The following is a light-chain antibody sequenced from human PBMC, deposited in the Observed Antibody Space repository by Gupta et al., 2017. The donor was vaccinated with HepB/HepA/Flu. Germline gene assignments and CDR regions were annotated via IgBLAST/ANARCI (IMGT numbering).Light chain of an antibody. CDR3: QSYDSSLSGSV. J-gene: IGLJ2*01. CDR1: SSNIGAGYV. Sequence: QSVLTQPPSVSGAPGQRVPISCTGSSSNIGAGYVVHWYQQLPGTAPKLLIYGNSNRPSGVPDRFSGSKSGTSASLAITGLQAEDEADYYCQSYDSSLSGSVFGGGTKLTVL. V-gene: IGLV1-40*01. CDR2: GNS.